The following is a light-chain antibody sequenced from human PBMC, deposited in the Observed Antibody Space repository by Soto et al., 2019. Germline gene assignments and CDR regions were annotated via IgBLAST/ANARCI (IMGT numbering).Light chain of an antibody. CDR3: CSYARSSTYV. CDR2: EGS. V-gene: IGLV2-23*01. CDR1: SSDVGTYNL. Sequence: QSALTQPASVSGSPGQSITTSCTGTSSDVGTYNLVSWYQQHPGKAPKLMIFEGSKRPSGVSNRFSGSKSGNTASLTISGLQAEDEADYYCCSYARSSTYVFGTGTKLTVL. J-gene: IGLJ1*01.